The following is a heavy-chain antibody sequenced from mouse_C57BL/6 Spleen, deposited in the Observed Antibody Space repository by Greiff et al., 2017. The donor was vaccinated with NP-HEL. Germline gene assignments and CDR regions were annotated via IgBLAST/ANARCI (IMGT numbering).Heavy chain of an antibody. D-gene: IGHD2-12*01. Sequence: QVQLQQPGAELVRPGSSVKLSCKASGYTFTSYWMDWVKQRPGQGLEWIGNIYPSDSETHYNQKFKDKATLTVDKSSSTAYMQLSSLTSEDSAVYYGALIYDGFAYWGQGTLVTVSA. J-gene: IGHJ3*01. CDR3: ALIYDGFAY. CDR1: GYTFTSYW. V-gene: IGHV1-61*01. CDR2: IYPSDSET.